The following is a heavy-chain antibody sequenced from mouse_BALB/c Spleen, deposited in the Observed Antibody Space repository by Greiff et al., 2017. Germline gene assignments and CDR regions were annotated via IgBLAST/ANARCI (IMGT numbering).Heavy chain of an antibody. CDR3: ARWLLRNWYFDV. CDR1: GYSITSCYS. V-gene: IGHV3-1*02. D-gene: IGHD2-3*01. J-gene: IGHJ1*01. CDR2: IHYSGST. Sequence: DVKLQESGPDLVKPSQSLSLTCTVTGYSITSCYSWHWIRQFPGNQLEWMGYIHYSGSTNYNPSLKSRISITRDTSKNQCFLQLNSVTTEDTATYYCARWLLRNWYFDVWGAGTTGTVSS.